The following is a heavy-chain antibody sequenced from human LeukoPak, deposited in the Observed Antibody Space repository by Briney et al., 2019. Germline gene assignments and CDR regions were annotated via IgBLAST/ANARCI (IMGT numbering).Heavy chain of an antibody. V-gene: IGHV4-31*03. J-gene: IGHJ4*03. CDR1: GGSISSGSCY. CDR3: ARYYFGSGSYFDY. D-gene: IGHD3-10*01. Sequence: PLQTLSLTCTVSGGSISSGSCYWRWIRQHPGKGLECIGYIYYSGSTYYNPSLKSRVTISVDTSKKQFSLKLSSVTAADTAVYYCARYYFGSGSYFDYWGQGTLVTVSS. CDR2: IYYSGST.